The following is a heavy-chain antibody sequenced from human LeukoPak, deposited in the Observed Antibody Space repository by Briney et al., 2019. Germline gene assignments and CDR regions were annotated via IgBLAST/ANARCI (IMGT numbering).Heavy chain of an antibody. CDR1: GFTFSSHE. V-gene: IGHV3-48*03. CDR2: ISSDGGSI. D-gene: IGHD3-9*01. Sequence: GGSLRLSCAASGFTFSSHELNWVRQAPGKGLECVSYISSDGGSIYCADSVKGRFALSRDNAKTPLFPQMSSLRDEDTSVYSCARGKNGVGGYDILIDYWGHGTLVTVSS. CDR3: ARGKNGVGGYDILIDY. J-gene: IGHJ4*01.